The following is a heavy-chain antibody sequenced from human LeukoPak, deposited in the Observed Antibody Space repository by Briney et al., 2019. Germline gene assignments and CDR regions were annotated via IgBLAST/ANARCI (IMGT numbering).Heavy chain of an antibody. Sequence: GESLKISCKGSGYSFTSYWIGWVRQMPGKGLEGMGIIYPGDSDTRYSPSFQGQVTISADKSISTAYLQWSSLKASDTAMYYCARYSSGWTSYYYMDVWGKGTTVTVSS. CDR1: GYSFTSYW. D-gene: IGHD6-19*01. CDR3: ARYSSGWTSYYYMDV. CDR2: IYPGDSDT. J-gene: IGHJ6*03. V-gene: IGHV5-51*01.